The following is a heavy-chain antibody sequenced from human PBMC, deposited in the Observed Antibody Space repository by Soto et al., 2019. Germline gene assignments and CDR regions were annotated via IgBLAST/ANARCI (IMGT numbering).Heavy chain of an antibody. CDR1: GGTLSNYA. Sequence: QVQLLQSGAEVKKPASSVKVSCKASGGTLSNYAISWVRQAPGQGLEWMGGIIPILGSANYAQKFQDRVTITADESTRTTYMELSSLRSEDAAVYFCASRERVDAFDVWGQGTMVTVSS. CDR2: IIPILGSA. CDR3: ASRERVDAFDV. V-gene: IGHV1-69*01. J-gene: IGHJ3*01. D-gene: IGHD1-26*01.